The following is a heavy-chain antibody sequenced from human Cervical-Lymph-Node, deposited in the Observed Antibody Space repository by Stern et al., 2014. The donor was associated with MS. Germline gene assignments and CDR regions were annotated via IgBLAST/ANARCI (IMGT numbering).Heavy chain of an antibody. CDR3: ARFTTGSYYYCDL. Sequence: MQLVQSGAEMKKPGESLKISCKGSGYSFSTYWIGCVRHMPGKGLDWMGIIYPDDSDTRYSRSCQGQVPISADKSTRTAYLQWSSLKASDTAMYYCARFTTGSYYYCDLWGRGTLVTVSS. D-gene: IGHD3-22*01. V-gene: IGHV5-51*01. CDR1: GYSFSTYW. J-gene: IGHJ2*01. CDR2: IYPDDSDT.